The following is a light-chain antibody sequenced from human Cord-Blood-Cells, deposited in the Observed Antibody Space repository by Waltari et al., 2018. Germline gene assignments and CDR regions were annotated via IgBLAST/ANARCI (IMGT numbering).Light chain of an antibody. Sequence: QSALIQLASVSGSPGQSINISCTGTSSDVGGFNYVTWYQPHPGKAPKLMIYDVSNRPSGFSNRFSGSKSGNTASLTISGLQAEDEADYYCSSYTSSSTWVFGGGTKLTVL. CDR1: SSDVGGFNY. V-gene: IGLV2-14*01. J-gene: IGLJ3*02. CDR2: DVS. CDR3: SSYTSSSTWV.